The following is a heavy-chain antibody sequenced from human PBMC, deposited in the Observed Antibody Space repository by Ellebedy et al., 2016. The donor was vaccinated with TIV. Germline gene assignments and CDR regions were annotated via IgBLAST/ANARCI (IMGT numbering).Heavy chain of an antibody. CDR2: ISAYNGNT. Sequence: AASVKVSCKTSGYTFTSYDIRWVRQAPGQGLEWMGWISAYNGNTNYAQMLQGRVTMTTDTFTSTAYMELRSLRSDDTAVYYCARYCNSTTCSNWFDPWGQGTLVTVSS. CDR1: GYTFTSYD. V-gene: IGHV1-18*04. CDR3: ARYCNSTTCSNWFDP. D-gene: IGHD2-2*01. J-gene: IGHJ5*02.